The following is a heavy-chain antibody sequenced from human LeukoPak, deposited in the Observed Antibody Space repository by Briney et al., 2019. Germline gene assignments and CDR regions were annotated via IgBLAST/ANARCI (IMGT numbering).Heavy chain of an antibody. CDR3: ARDKLRGSAGNYYYMDV. Sequence: GGSLRLSCAASGFTFSSFAMNWVRQAPGKGLEWVSGISGSGSSTYYADSVKGRFTISRDNSKNTLYLQMNSLSADDTAVYYCARDKLRGSAGNYYYMDVWGKGTTVTVSS. CDR2: ISGSGSST. J-gene: IGHJ6*03. D-gene: IGHD1-26*01. CDR1: GFTFSSFA. V-gene: IGHV3-23*01.